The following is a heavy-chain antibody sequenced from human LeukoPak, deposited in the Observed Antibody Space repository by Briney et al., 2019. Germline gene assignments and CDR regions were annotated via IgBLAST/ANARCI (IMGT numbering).Heavy chain of an antibody. D-gene: IGHD2-15*01. CDR2: IYHSGST. CDR1: GYSISSGYY. V-gene: IGHV4-38-2*02. CDR3: AREVAVVVAARGAFDY. J-gene: IGHJ4*02. Sequence: SETLSLTCAVSGYSISSGYYWGWIRQPPGKGLEWIGSIYHSGSTYYNPSLKRRVTISVDTSKNQFSLKLSSVTAADTAVYYCAREVAVVVAARGAFDYWGQGTLVTVSS.